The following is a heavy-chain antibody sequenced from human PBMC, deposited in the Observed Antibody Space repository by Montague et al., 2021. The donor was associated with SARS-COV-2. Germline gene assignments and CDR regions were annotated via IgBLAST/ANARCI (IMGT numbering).Heavy chain of an antibody. CDR2: IYYSGST. V-gene: IGHV4-39*01. CDR3: ARHYYFDTSGQTPPFDY. J-gene: IGHJ4*02. D-gene: IGHD3-22*01. Sequence: SETLSLTCTVSGGSISTSGYYWGWLRLPPGKGLEWIGSIYYSGSTYYNPALTSRVTVSVDTSKNQFSLKLSSVTAADTAVYYCARHYYFDTSGQTPPFDYWGKGTLATVS. CDR1: GGSISTSGYY.